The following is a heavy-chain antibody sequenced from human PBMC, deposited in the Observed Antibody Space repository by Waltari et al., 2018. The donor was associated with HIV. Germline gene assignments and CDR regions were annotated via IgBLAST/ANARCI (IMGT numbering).Heavy chain of an antibody. CDR2: LNGDGTTN. J-gene: IGHJ2*01. CDR3: ARRHATEGVLDL. CDR1: GFTFSNFW. D-gene: IGHD3-10*01. V-gene: IGHV3-74*01. Sequence: EVQLLESGGGLVQPGGSLRLSCAASGFTFSNFWMHWVRQVPGKGTVWISRLNGDGTTNLYADSVKGRFTISRDNTRDALYLQMNSLRAEDTAVYYCARRHATEGVLDLWGRGTLVTVSS.